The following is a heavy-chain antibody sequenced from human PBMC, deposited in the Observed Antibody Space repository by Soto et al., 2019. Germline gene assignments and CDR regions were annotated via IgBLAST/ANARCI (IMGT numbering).Heavy chain of an antibody. J-gene: IGHJ6*02. CDR3: ARRRGNDFWSGYYYYGMGD. D-gene: IGHD3-3*01. Sequence: ASVKVSCKASGYTFTSYGISWVRQAPGQGLEWMGWISAYNGNTNYAQKLQGRVTMTTDTSTSTAYMELRSLRSDDTAVYYCARRRGNDFWSGYYYYGMGDWGQGTTVTVSS. CDR1: GYTFTSYG. V-gene: IGHV1-18*01. CDR2: ISAYNGNT.